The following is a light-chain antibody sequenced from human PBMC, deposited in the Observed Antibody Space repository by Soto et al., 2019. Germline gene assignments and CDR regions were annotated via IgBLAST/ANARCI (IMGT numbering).Light chain of an antibody. Sequence: QPVLTQPPSASGTPGQRVTISCSGSSSNIGSNYVYWYQQLPGTAPKLLIYRNNQRPSGVPDRFSGSKSGTSASLAISGLRSEDEADYYWAAWDDSLSGWVFGGGTKLTVL. CDR3: AAWDDSLSGWV. CDR1: SSNIGSNY. J-gene: IGLJ3*02. CDR2: RNN. V-gene: IGLV1-47*01.